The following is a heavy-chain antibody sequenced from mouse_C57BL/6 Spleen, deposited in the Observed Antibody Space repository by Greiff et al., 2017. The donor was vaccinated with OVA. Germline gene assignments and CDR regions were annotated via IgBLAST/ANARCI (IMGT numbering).Heavy chain of an antibody. D-gene: IGHD1-1*01. CDR3: ARGGFITTVVGPPYFDY. CDR2: INPNYGTT. Sequence: EVQLQQSGPELVKPGASVKISCKASGYSFTDYNMNWVKQSNGKSLEWIGVINPNYGTTSYNQKFKGKATLTVDQSSSTAYMQLNSLTSEDSEVYYCARGGFITTVVGPPYFDYGGQGTTLTVSS. CDR1: GYSFTDYN. V-gene: IGHV1-39*01. J-gene: IGHJ2*01.